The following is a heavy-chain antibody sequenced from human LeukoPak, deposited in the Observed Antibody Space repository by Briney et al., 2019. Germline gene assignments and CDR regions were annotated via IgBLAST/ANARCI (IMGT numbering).Heavy chain of an antibody. Sequence: GASVKVSCKASGGTLSSYAISWVRQAPGQGPEWMGGTIPIFATANYAQNFQGRVTVTTDESTSTAYMELSSLRSEDTAVYYCARVEWLQFPDYWGQGTLVTVSS. D-gene: IGHD5-24*01. V-gene: IGHV1-69*05. J-gene: IGHJ4*02. CDR3: ARVEWLQFPDY. CDR1: GGTLSSYA. CDR2: TIPIFATA.